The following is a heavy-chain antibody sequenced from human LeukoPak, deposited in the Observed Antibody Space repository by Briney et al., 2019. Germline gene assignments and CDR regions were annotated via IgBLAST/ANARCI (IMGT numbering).Heavy chain of an antibody. Sequence: SVKVSCKASGGTFSSYAIIWVRQAPGQGLEWMGRIIPILGIANYAQKFQGRVTITADKSTSTAYMELSSLRSEDTAVYYCARVRWDQLPYNWFDPWGQGTLVTVSS. CDR2: IIPILGIA. V-gene: IGHV1-69*04. J-gene: IGHJ5*02. CDR3: ARVRWDQLPYNWFDP. D-gene: IGHD2-2*01. CDR1: GGTFSSYA.